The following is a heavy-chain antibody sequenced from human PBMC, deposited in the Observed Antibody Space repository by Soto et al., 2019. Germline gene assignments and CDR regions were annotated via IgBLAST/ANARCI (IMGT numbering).Heavy chain of an antibody. Sequence: QVQLVESGGGVGQPGRSLRLSCAASGFTFSSYAMHWVRKAPGKGLEWVAVISYDGSNKYYADSVKGRFTISRDNSKNTLYLQMNSLRAEDTAVYFCARDVLLGYFDYWGQGTLVTVSS. J-gene: IGHJ4*02. V-gene: IGHV3-30-3*01. D-gene: IGHD3-16*01. CDR1: GFTFSSYA. CDR3: ARDVLLGYFDY. CDR2: ISYDGSNK.